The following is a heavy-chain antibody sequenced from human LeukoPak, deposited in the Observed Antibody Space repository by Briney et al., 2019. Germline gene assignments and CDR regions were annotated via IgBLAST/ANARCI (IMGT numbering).Heavy chain of an antibody. D-gene: IGHD3-16*01. V-gene: IGHV3-30-3*01. J-gene: IGHJ3*02. CDR1: GFTFSSYA. CDR2: ISYDGSNK. CDR3: AREHHDGSPEI. Sequence: GGSLRLSCAASGFTFSSYAMHWVRQAPGKGLEWVAVISYDGSNKYYADSVKGRFTISRDNSKNTLYLQMNSLGAEDTAVYYCAREHHDGSPEIWGQGTMVTVSS.